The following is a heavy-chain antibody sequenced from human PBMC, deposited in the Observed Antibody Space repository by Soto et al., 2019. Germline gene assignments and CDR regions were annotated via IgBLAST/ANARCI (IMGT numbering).Heavy chain of an antibody. J-gene: IGHJ4*02. CDR1: GFSFSTHA. CDR3: AREGGSIGGWFGRKFDH. D-gene: IGHD6-19*01. CDR2: ISSGGTTT. V-gene: IGHV3-23*01. Sequence: GGSLRLSCTASGFSFSTHAMSWVRQAPGKGLEWVSSISSGGTTTFYAASVEGRFTISRDKLKNTLYLQMNSLRADDTAMYYCAREGGSIGGWFGRKFDHWGQGTQVTVSS.